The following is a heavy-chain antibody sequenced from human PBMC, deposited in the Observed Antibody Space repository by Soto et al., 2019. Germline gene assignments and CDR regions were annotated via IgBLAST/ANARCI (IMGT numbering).Heavy chain of an antibody. V-gene: IGHV4-30-2*05. CDR3: ARSRGSGLTNQPSRIRYYYYGMDV. D-gene: IGHD3-22*01. Sequence: PSETLSLTCAFSGCSISSGGYSWSWIRQPPGKGLEWIGYIYHGSTYYNPSLKSRVTISVDTSKNQFSLKLSSVTAADTAVYYCARSRGSGLTNQPSRIRYYYYGMDVWGQGTTVTVSS. CDR1: GCSISSGGYS. CDR2: IYHGST. J-gene: IGHJ6*02.